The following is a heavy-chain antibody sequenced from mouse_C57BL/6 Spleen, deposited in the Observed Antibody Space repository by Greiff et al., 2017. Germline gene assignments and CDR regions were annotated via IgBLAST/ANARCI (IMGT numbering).Heavy chain of an antibody. CDR1: GYTFTSSW. V-gene: IGHV1-69*01. Sequence: QVQLQQPGAELVMPGASVKLSCKASGYTFTSSWMHWVKHRPGQGLEWIGEIDPSDSYTNYNQKFKGKSTLTVDKSSSTAYMQLSSLTSEDSAVYYCARGTVVATDYFDYWGQGTTLTVSS. CDR3: ARGTVVATDYFDY. J-gene: IGHJ2*01. CDR2: IDPSDSYT. D-gene: IGHD1-1*01.